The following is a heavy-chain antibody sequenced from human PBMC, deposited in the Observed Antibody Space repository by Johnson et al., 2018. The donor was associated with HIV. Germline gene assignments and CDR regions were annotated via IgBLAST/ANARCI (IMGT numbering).Heavy chain of an antibody. CDR3: TRDPPGMSAAGTRSGDAFDI. D-gene: IGHD6-13*01. CDR2: IRSKAYGGTT. CDR1: GFTFGDYA. J-gene: IGHJ3*02. V-gene: IGHV3-49*03. Sequence: VQLVESGGGLVQPGRSLRLSCTASGFTFGDYAMSWFRQAPGKGLEWVGFIRSKAYGGTTEYAASVKGRFTISRDDSKSIAYLQMNSLKTEDTAVYYCTRDPPGMSAAGTRSGDAFDIWGQGTMVTVSS.